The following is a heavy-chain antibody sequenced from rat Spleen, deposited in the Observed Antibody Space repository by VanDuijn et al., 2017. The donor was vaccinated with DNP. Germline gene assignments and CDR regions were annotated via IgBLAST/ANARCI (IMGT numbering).Heavy chain of an antibody. CDR2: ISSGGST. V-gene: IGHV2S12*01. J-gene: IGHJ3*01. CDR1: GFSLTSYG. Sequence: QVQLKESGPGLVQPSQTLSLTCTVSGFSLTSYGVSWVRQPPGKGLEWIAAISSGGSTYYNSALKSRLSISRDTSKSQVFLKMNSLQTEGTAMYFCTRGYYGQEGFAYWGQGTLVTVSS. CDR3: TRGYYGQEGFAY. D-gene: IGHD1-6*01.